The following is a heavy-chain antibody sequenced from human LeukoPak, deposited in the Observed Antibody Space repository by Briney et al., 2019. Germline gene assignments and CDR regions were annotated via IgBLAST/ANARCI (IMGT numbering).Heavy chain of an antibody. Sequence: ASVKVSCKASGYTFTSYGISWVRQAPGQGLEWMGWISAYNGNTNYAQKLQGRVTMTTDTSTGTAYMELRSLRSGDTAVYYCAITDGHWELLYYFDYWGQGTLVTVSS. CDR2: ISAYNGNT. CDR3: AITDGHWELLYYFDY. D-gene: IGHD1-26*01. J-gene: IGHJ4*02. V-gene: IGHV1-18*01. CDR1: GYTFTSYG.